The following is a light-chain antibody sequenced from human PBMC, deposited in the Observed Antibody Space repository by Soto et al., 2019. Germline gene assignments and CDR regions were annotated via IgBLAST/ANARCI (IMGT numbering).Light chain of an antibody. CDR2: EVS. CDR3: ISFTNSHIYV. J-gene: IGLJ1*01. V-gene: IGLV2-14*01. CDR1: SNDVGSYDF. Sequence: QSVLTQPASVSGSPGQSITISCTGTSNDVGSYDFVSWYQQHPDKAPRLMIYEVSNRPSGVSDRFSGSKSGNTASLTISGLQAEEEADYYCISFTNSHIYVFGTGTKVTVL.